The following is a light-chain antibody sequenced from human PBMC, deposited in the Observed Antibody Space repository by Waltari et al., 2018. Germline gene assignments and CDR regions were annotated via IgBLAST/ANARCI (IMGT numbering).Light chain of an antibody. V-gene: IGLV2-14*01. CDR1: SSDIGGDNF. CDR3: SSYTRSSSYV. J-gene: IGLJ1*01. CDR2: YVS. Sequence: QSALTQPASVSGSPEQSITISCTGTSSDIGGDNFVSWYQQHPGKAPKLILFYVSDRPSGVSIRFSGSKSGNSASLTISGLQAEDEADYYCSSYTRSSSYVFGTGTKVTVL.